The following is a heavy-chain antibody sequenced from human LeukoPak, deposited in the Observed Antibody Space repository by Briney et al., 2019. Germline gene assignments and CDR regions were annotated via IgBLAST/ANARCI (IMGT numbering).Heavy chain of an antibody. Sequence: GGSLRLSCAASGFTFSSYAMHWVRQAPGKGLEWVAVISYDGSNKYYADSVKGRFTISRDNSKNTLYLQMNSLRAEDTAVYYCAREDYSDYWGQGTLVTVSS. J-gene: IGHJ4*02. CDR1: GFTFSSYA. V-gene: IGHV3-30*14. CDR2: ISYDGSNK. CDR3: AREDYSDY.